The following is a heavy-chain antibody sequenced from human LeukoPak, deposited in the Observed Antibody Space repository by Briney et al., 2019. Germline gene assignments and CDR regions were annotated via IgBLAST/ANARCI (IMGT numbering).Heavy chain of an antibody. D-gene: IGHD6-13*01. CDR2: INPNSGGT. CDR3: ARDDTYSSSWSRYYYYYGMDV. V-gene: IGHV1-2*02. CDR1: GYTFTGYY. J-gene: IGHJ6*02. Sequence: ASVKVSCKASGYTFTGYYMHWVRQAPGQGLEWMGWINPNSGGTNYAQKLQGRVTMTRDTSISTAYMELRRLRSDDTAVYYCARDDTYSSSWSRYYYYYGMDVWGQGTTVTVSS.